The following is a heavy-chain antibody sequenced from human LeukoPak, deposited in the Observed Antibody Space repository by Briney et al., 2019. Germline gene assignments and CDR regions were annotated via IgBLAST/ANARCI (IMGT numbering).Heavy chain of an antibody. CDR3: ARDSGNYHYDMDV. V-gene: IGHV1-46*02. CDR1: GYSFNSHH. Sequence: ASVKVSCKTSGYSFNSHHVHWVRQAPGQGLEWMGINFFHDGSTSNTQKFQGRVTMTRDTSTSTVYMELSSRRSEDTAVYYCARDSGNYHYDMDVWGQGTTVIVSS. D-gene: IGHD3-10*01. CDR2: NFFHDGST. J-gene: IGHJ6*02.